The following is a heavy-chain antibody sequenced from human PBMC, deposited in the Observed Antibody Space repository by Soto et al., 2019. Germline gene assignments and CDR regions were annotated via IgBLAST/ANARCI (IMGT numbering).Heavy chain of an antibody. CDR2: IYYSGST. V-gene: IGHV4-39*01. CDR3: ARQIYDFVWGTYRPFYFDY. Sequence: SETLSLTCTVSGGSISNSNYYWGWIRQPPGKGLEWIGSIYYSGSTYYNPSLKSRVTISVDTSKNQFSLNLRSVTAADTAVCYCARQIYDFVWGTYRPFYFDYWGQGTLVTVSS. D-gene: IGHD3-16*02. CDR1: GGSISNSNYY. J-gene: IGHJ4*02.